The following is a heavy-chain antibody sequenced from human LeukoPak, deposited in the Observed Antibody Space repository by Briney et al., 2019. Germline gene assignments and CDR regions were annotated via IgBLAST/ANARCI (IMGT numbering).Heavy chain of an antibody. Sequence: GASVKVSCKAAGYSVSNYGITWVRQAPGQGLEWMGWISAHNGNTDYAQKLQGRVTLTTDTSTSTAYMDLRSLTSDDTALYYCARETSGFDFGANDYWGQGTLVIVSS. CDR2: ISAHNGNT. CDR3: ARETSGFDFGANDY. CDR1: GYSVSNYG. V-gene: IGHV1-18*01. J-gene: IGHJ4*02. D-gene: IGHD5-12*01.